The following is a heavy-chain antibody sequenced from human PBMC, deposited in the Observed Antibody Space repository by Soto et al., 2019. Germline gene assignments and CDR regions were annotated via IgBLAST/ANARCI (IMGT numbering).Heavy chain of an antibody. D-gene: IGHD6-6*01. V-gene: IGHV4-59*08. CDR3: ARHRVAARRQIVDY. Sequence: SEILSLTCAVYGGSFSGYYWSWIRQPPGKGLEWIGYIYYSGSTNYNPSLKSRVTISVDTSKNQFSLKLSSVTAADTAVYYCARHRVAARRQIVDYWGQGTLVTVSS. CDR2: IYYSGST. J-gene: IGHJ4*02. CDR1: GGSFSGYY.